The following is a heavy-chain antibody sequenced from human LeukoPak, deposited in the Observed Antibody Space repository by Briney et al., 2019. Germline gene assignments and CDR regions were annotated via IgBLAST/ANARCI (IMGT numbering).Heavy chain of an antibody. CDR3: ASSVDTAMAGDFDY. CDR2: IIPIFGTA. V-gene: IGHV1-69*05. J-gene: IGHJ4*02. D-gene: IGHD5-18*01. Sequence: GASVMVSCKASGFTFTSYYMHWVRQAPGQGLEWMGGIIPIFGTANYAQKFQGRVTITTDESTSTAYMELSSLRSEDTAVYYCASSVDTAMAGDFDYWGQGTLVTVPS. CDR1: GFTFTSYY.